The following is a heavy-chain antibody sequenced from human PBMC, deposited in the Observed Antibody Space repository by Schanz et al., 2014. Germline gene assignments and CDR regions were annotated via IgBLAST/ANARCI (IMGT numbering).Heavy chain of an antibody. CDR1: GFTLNNAW. CDR2: IKSKTDGGTR. CDR3: PADLWFGAVWGVW. Sequence: EVQLVESGGGLVKPGGSLRLSCATSGFTLNNAWMNWVRQAPGKGLQWVARIKSKTDGGTRDYAAPVKGRFTISTDDSKTTVYLQINSLQTEDPPVFYCPADLWFGAVWGVWWGQGTLVTVSS. V-gene: IGHV3-15*01. D-gene: IGHD3-10*01. J-gene: IGHJ4*02.